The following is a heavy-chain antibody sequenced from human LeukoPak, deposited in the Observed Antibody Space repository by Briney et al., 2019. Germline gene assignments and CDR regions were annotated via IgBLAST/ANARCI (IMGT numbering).Heavy chain of an antibody. Sequence: GGSLTLSCAVSGFSVNSAWMNGARQAPGKGLEWVGRISDTGTTEYAAPVKGRFTVSRDSKNTLYLQMNSLKAEDTAVYHCTRGHYGPWGQGTLVTVSS. V-gene: IGHV3-15*07. J-gene: IGHJ5*02. CDR1: GFSVNSAW. CDR3: TRGHYGP. D-gene: IGHD3-10*01. CDR2: ISDTGTT.